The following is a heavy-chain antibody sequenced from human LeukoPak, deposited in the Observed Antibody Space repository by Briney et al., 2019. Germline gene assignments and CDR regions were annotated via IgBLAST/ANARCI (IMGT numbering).Heavy chain of an antibody. V-gene: IGHV3-53*01. D-gene: IGHD3-9*01. CDR2: IYSGGST. Sequence: GGSLRLSCAASGFTVSSNYMSWVRQAPGKGLEWVSVIYSGGSTYYADSVKGRFTISRDNSKNTLYLQMNSLRAEDTAVYYCARGKRGTYYDMIGNWFDPWGQGTLVTVSS. CDR1: GFTVSSNY. CDR3: ARGKRGTYYDMIGNWFDP. J-gene: IGHJ5*02.